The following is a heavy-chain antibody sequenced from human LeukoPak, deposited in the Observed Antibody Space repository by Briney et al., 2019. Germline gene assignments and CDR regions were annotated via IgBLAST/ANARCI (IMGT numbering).Heavy chain of an antibody. CDR2: IYYSGST. CDR3: ARDKRAKYDSLTGYHMDYGMDV. V-gene: IGHV4-59*01. J-gene: IGHJ6*02. D-gene: IGHD3-9*01. Sequence: SETLSLTCTVSGGSISSYYWSWIRQPPGKGLEWIGYIYYSGSTNYNPSLKSRVTISVDTSKNQFSLKLGSVTAADTAVYYCARDKRAKYDSLTGYHMDYGMDVWGQGTTVTVSS. CDR1: GGSISSYY.